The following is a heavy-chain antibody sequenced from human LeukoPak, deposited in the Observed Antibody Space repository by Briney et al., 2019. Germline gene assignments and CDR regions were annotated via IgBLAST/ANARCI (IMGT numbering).Heavy chain of an antibody. CDR3: ARTDYDSSGYCDY. CDR1: GFTFSSYE. D-gene: IGHD3-22*01. V-gene: IGHV3-48*03. CDR2: ISSSGSTI. Sequence: GGSLRLSCAASGFTFSSYEMNWVRQAPGKGLEWVSYISSSGSTIYYADSAKGRFTISRDNAKNSLYLQMNSLRAEDTAVYYCARTDYDSSGYCDYWGQGTLVTVSS. J-gene: IGHJ4*02.